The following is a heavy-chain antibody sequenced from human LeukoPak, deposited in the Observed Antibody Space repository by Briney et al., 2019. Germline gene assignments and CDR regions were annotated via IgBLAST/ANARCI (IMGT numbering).Heavy chain of an antibody. D-gene: IGHD7-27*01. CDR1: GFTFSSYA. V-gene: IGHV3-7*01. CDR2: IKQDGSEK. Sequence: GGSLRLSCAASGFTFSSYAMTWVRQAPGKGLEWVANIKQDGSEKYYVDSVKGRFTISRDNAKNSLYLQMNSLRAEDTAVYYCARHLGSTVYFDYWGQGTLVTVSS. J-gene: IGHJ4*02. CDR3: ARHLGSTVYFDY.